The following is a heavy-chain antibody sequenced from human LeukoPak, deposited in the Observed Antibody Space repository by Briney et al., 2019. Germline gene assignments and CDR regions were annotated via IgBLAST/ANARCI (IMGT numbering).Heavy chain of an antibody. D-gene: IGHD4-17*01. CDR1: GFTFSSYS. Sequence: PGGSLRLSCAASGFTFSSYSMNWVRQAPGKGLEWVSSISSSSSYIYYADSVKGRFTISRDNAKNSLYLQMNSLRAEDTAVYYCARGGKTTVTFGMDVWGQGTTVTVSS. CDR3: ARGGKTTVTFGMDV. V-gene: IGHV3-21*01. J-gene: IGHJ6*02. CDR2: ISSSSSYI.